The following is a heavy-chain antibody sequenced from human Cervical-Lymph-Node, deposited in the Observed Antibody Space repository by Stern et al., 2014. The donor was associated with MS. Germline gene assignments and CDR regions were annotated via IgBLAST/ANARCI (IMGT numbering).Heavy chain of an antibody. Sequence: QVQLMQSGAEVKQPGSSVKVSCTASGGTFSFYAINWVRQAPGQGPEWMGGIIPIVGTANYAQSFQGRVTITADESTNTAYMELSSLRSEDTAVYYCARDRRHFDTSGGYYFDSWGQGTLVTVSS. CDR3: ARDRRHFDTSGGYYFDS. V-gene: IGHV1-69*01. CDR2: IIPIVGTA. D-gene: IGHD3-22*01. J-gene: IGHJ4*02. CDR1: GGTFSFYA.